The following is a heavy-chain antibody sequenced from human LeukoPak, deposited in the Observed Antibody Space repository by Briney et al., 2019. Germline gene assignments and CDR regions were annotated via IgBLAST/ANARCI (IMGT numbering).Heavy chain of an antibody. V-gene: IGHV3-21*01. CDR2: TSDRGDYT. CDR1: GFTFTSYS. J-gene: IGHJ6*02. CDR3: ARDLGSGYFL. D-gene: IGHD3-3*01. Sequence: GGSLRLSCAASGFTFTSYSMSWVRQAPGKGLEWVSGTSDRGDYTYYADSVKGRFTISRDNAKNSLYLQMNSLRAEDTAVYYCARDLGSGYFLWGQGTTVTVSS.